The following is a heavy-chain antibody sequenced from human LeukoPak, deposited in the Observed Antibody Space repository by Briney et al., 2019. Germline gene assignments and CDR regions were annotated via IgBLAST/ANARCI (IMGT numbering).Heavy chain of an antibody. D-gene: IGHD5-18*01. CDR2: ISGSGGTT. J-gene: IGHJ4*02. V-gene: IGHV3-23*01. Sequence: GGSLRLSCAAPGFTFSNYAMSWVRQAPGKGLEWVSVISGSGGTTYYADSVKGRFTISRDNSKNTLYLQMNSLRAEDTAVYYCAKNVGYTYGYPFDSWGQGALVTVSS. CDR1: GFTFSNYA. CDR3: AKNVGYTYGYPFDS.